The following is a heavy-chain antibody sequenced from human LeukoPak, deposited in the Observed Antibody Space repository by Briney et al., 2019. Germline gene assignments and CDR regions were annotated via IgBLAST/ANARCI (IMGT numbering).Heavy chain of an antibody. CDR3: AKAPTYYYGSGSPRGYFDY. CDR1: GFTFDDYA. Sequence: GGSLRLSCAASGFTFDDYAMHWVRQAPGKGLGWVSGISWNSGSIGYADSVKGRFTISRDNAKNSLYLQMNSLRAEDTALYYCAKAPTYYYGSGSPRGYFDYWGQGTLVTVSS. J-gene: IGHJ4*02. D-gene: IGHD3-10*01. CDR2: ISWNSGSI. V-gene: IGHV3-9*01.